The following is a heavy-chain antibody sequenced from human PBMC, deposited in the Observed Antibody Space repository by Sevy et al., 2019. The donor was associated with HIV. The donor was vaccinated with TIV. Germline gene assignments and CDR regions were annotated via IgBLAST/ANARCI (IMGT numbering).Heavy chain of an antibody. D-gene: IGHD3-22*01. J-gene: IGHJ4*02. CDR1: GFTFSGSA. CDR2: IRSKANSYAT. Sequence: GGSLRLSCAASGFTFSGSAMHWVRQASGKGLEWVGRIRSKANSYATAYAVSVKGRFTISRDDSKNTAYLQMNSLKTEDTAVYYCTRSMEWVVISSFDYWGQGTLVTVSS. V-gene: IGHV3-73*01. CDR3: TRSMEWVVISSFDY.